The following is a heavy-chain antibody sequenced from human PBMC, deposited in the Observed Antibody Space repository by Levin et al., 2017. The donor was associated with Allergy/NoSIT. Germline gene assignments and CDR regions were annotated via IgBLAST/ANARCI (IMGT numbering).Heavy chain of an antibody. D-gene: IGHD5-24*01. CDR2: IYHSGST. CDR3: AREGGMATTPLDY. V-gene: IGHV4-38-2*02. Sequence: PSETLSLTCTVSGYSISSGYYWGWIRQPPGKGLAWIGSIYHSGSTYYNPSLKSRVTISVDTSKNQFSLKLSSVTAADTAVYYCAREGGMATTPLDYWGQGTLVTVSS. J-gene: IGHJ4*02. CDR1: GYSISSGYY.